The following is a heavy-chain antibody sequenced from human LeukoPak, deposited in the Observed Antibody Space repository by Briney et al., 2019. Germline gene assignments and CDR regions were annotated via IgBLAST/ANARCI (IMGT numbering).Heavy chain of an antibody. V-gene: IGHV4-39*07. CDR1: GGSINTXPYY. CDR3: VRVRTGSISDH. Sequence: SETXXLTCTGSGGSINTXPYYXGXVXXPXEXGLXWLGSISYSGTAYYNPSLRSRVTVSRDTSKNQFSLNLNSVTAADTAVYYCVRVRTGSISDHWGQGILVIVSS. D-gene: IGHD2-8*02. J-gene: IGHJ4*02. CDR2: ISYSGTA.